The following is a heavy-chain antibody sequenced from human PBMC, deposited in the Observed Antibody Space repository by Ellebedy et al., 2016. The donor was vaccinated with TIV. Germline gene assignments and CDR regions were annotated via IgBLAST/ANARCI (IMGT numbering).Heavy chain of an antibody. CDR1: GFIFSSYT. Sequence: GESLKISXATSGFIFSSYTMNWVRLAPGKGLEWVSCIGGNGTTLYADSVKGRFTISRDNSENTVYLQMNSLRAEDTAEYYCARRYGDYVSHFDYWGQGTSVTVSS. CDR2: IGGNGTTL. V-gene: IGHV3-48*01. D-gene: IGHD4-17*01. CDR3: ARRYGDYVSHFDY. J-gene: IGHJ4*02.